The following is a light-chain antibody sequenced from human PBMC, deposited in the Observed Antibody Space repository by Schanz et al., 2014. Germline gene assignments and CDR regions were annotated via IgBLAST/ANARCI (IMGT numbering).Light chain of an antibody. Sequence: DIQMTQSPSTLSASVGDRVTITCRASQSISTWLAWYQQKPGKAPKLLIYDASTLETGVPSRFSGSGSGTDFTFTISSLQPEDIATYYCQQYDNLWTFGQGTKLEIK. CDR1: QSISTW. V-gene: IGKV1-33*01. J-gene: IGKJ2*02. CDR2: DAS. CDR3: QQYDNLWT.